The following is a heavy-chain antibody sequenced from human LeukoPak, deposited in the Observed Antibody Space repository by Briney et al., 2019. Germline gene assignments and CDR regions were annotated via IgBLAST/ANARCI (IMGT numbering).Heavy chain of an antibody. J-gene: IGHJ4*02. Sequence: SETLSLTCTVSGGSISSYYWSWIRQPPGKGLEWIGYIYYSGSTNYNPSLKSRVTISVDTSKNQFSLKLSSVTAADTAVYYCALGMTTWVDYWGQGTLVTVSS. CDR1: GGSISSYY. D-gene: IGHD4-17*01. CDR2: IYYSGST. V-gene: IGHV4-59*01. CDR3: ALGMTTWVDY.